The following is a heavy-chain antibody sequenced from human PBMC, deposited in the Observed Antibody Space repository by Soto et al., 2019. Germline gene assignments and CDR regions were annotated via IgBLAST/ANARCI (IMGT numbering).Heavy chain of an antibody. CDR3: ARGGSLYWYFDL. V-gene: IGHV1-3*01. D-gene: IGHD1-26*01. J-gene: IGHJ2*01. CDR1: GGTFSSYC. Sequence: ASVKVSCKASGGTFSSYCISWVRQAPGQRLEWMGWINAGNGNTKYSQKFQGRVTITRDTSASTAYMELSSLRSEDTAVYYCARGGSLYWYFDLWGRGTLVTVSS. CDR2: INAGNGNT.